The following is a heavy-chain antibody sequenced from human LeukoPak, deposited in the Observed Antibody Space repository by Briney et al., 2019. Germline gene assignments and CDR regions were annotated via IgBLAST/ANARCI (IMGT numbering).Heavy chain of an antibody. CDR3: ARDRHCTNGVCVGWFDP. J-gene: IGHJ5*02. Sequence: PGGSLRLSCAASGFTFSDYYMSWIRQAPGKGLEWVSYISSSSSYTNYADPVKGRFTISRDNAKNSLYLQMNSLRAEDTAVYYCARDRHCTNGVCVGWFDPWGQGTLVTVSS. V-gene: IGHV3-11*06. CDR1: GFTFSDYY. CDR2: ISSSSSYT. D-gene: IGHD2-8*01.